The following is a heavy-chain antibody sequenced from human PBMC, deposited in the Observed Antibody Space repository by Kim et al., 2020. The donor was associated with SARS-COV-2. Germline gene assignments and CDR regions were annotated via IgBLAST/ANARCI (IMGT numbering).Heavy chain of an antibody. CDR3: ARDLQTDTYYDILTGYYDPLYYFDY. Sequence: ASVKVSCKASGYTFTSYYMHWVRQAPGQGLEWMGIINPSGGSTSYAQKFQGRVTMTRDTSTSTVYMELSSLRSEDTAVYYCARDLQTDTYYDILTGYYDPLYYFDYWGQGTLVTVSS. V-gene: IGHV1-46*01. CDR2: INPSGGST. CDR1: GYTFTSYY. D-gene: IGHD3-9*01. J-gene: IGHJ4*02.